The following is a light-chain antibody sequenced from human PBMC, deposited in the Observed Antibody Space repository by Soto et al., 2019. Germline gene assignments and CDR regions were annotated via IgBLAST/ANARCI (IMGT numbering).Light chain of an antibody. V-gene: IGKV3-11*01. J-gene: IGKJ4*01. CDR2: DAS. CDR1: QSVSSY. Sequence: EIMLTQSPATLSLSPGARAPLSCRASQSVSSYLAWYQQKPGQAPRLLIYDASNRATGIPARFSGSGSGTDFTLTISSLEPEDFAVYYCQQRSNWPLTFGGGTKVDIK. CDR3: QQRSNWPLT.